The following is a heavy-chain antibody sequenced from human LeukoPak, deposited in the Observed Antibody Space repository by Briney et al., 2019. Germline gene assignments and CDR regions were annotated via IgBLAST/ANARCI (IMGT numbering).Heavy chain of an antibody. CDR3: ARDFMGYGSSGGLDY. D-gene: IGHD3-22*01. Sequence: GGSLRLSCAASGFTVSANYMNWVRQAPGKGLEWVSVIYSGGRTYYADSVKGRFTISRDNSKNTLYLQMNSLRAEDTAVYYCARDFMGYGSSGGLDYWGQGTLVTVSS. CDR2: IYSGGRT. V-gene: IGHV3-53*01. CDR1: GFTVSANY. J-gene: IGHJ4*02.